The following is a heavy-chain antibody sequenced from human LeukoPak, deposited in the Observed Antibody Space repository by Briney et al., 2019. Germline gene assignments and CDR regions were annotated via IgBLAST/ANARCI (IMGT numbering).Heavy chain of an antibody. D-gene: IGHD3-10*01. V-gene: IGHV3-23*01. Sequence: GGSLRLSCAVSGITLSNYGMSWVRQAPGKGLEWVAGLSGSGGGTNYADSVQGRFTISRDNPKNTLYLQMNSLRAADTAMYFCAKRGVVIRVLLVGFHKEAYYFDSWGQGALVTVSS. J-gene: IGHJ4*02. CDR1: GITLSNYG. CDR2: LSGSGGGT. CDR3: AKRGVVIRVLLVGFHKEAYYFDS.